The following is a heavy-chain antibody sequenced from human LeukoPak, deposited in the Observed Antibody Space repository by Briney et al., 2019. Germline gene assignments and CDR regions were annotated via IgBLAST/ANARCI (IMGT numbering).Heavy chain of an antibody. J-gene: IGHJ4*02. CDR1: GYSFTSYW. CDR2: IYPGDSDT. CDR3: ARFRSEGSGSYSYYSDY. Sequence: GESLKISCKGSGYSFTSYWIGWVRQMPGKGLEWMGIIYPGDSDTRYSPSFQGQVTISADKSISTAYLQWSSLKASDTAMYYCARFRSEGSGSYSYYSDYWGQGTLVTVSS. D-gene: IGHD3-10*01. V-gene: IGHV5-51*01.